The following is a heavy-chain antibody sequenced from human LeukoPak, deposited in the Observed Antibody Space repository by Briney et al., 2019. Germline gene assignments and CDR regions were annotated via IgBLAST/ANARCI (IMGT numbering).Heavy chain of an antibody. CDR3: ARGPIVTTWFDY. D-gene: IGHD4-17*01. J-gene: IGHJ4*02. Sequence: SETLSLTCTVSGYSISSGYYWGWIRQPPGTGLEWIGSIYHSGSTYYNPSLKSRVTISVDTSKNQFSLKLSSVTAADTAVYYCARGPIVTTWFDYWGQGTLVTVSS. CDR2: IYHSGST. CDR1: GYSISSGYY. V-gene: IGHV4-38-2*02.